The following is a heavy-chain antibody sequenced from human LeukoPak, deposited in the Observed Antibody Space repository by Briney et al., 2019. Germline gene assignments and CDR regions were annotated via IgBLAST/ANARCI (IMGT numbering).Heavy chain of an antibody. CDR1: GFTFSNYA. V-gene: IGHV3-30-3*01. Sequence: AGGSLRLPCATSGFTFSNYAIHWVRQAPGKGLEWVADISFDGDNEYYADSVRGRFMISRDNSKNIVYLQMNSLTIEDTAVYYCAREPSGNFGQLVSSAEYFQHWGQGTRVTVSS. D-gene: IGHD5/OR15-5a*01. J-gene: IGHJ1*01. CDR2: ISFDGDNE. CDR3: AREPSGNFGQLVSSAEYFQH.